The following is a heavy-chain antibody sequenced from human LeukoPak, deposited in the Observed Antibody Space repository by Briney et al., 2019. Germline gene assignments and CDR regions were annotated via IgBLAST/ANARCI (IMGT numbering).Heavy chain of an antibody. J-gene: IGHJ4*02. Sequence: SETLSLTCTVSGGSISSYYWSWIRQPPGKGLEWIGYINYSGSTNYNPSLKSRVTISVDTSKNQFSLKLSSVTAADTAVYYCARDSSGWYRLSGYFDYWGQGTLVTVSS. CDR3: ARDSSGWYRLSGYFDY. CDR1: GGSISSYY. V-gene: IGHV4-59*12. CDR2: INYSGST. D-gene: IGHD6-19*01.